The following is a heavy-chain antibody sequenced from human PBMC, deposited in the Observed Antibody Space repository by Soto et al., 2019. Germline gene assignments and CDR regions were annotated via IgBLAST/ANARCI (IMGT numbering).Heavy chain of an antibody. J-gene: IGHJ6*02. CDR3: AKDLVVVPAAKSSYYYYGMDV. CDR2: ISGSGGSA. D-gene: IGHD2-2*01. Sequence: GGSLRLSCAASGFTFSSYAMSWVRQAPGKGLEWVSAISGSGGSAYYADSVKGRFTISRDNSKNTLYLQMNSLRAEDTAVYYCAKDLVVVPAAKSSYYYYGMDVWGQGTTVTVSS. CDR1: GFTFSSYA. V-gene: IGHV3-23*01.